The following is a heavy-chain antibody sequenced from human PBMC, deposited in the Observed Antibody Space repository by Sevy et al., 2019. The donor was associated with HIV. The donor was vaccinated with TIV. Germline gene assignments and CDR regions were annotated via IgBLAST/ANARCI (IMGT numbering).Heavy chain of an antibody. D-gene: IGHD3-10*01. V-gene: IGHV3-23*01. J-gene: IGHJ4*02. Sequence: GGSLRLSCAASGFTFSSYAMSWVRQAPGKGLEWVSAISGSGGSTYYADSVKGRFTISRDNSKNTLYLQMNSLRAEGTAVYYCAKVDRPIMVRGVITPFDYWGQGTLVTVSS. CDR3: AKVDRPIMVRGVITPFDY. CDR2: ISGSGGST. CDR1: GFTFSSYA.